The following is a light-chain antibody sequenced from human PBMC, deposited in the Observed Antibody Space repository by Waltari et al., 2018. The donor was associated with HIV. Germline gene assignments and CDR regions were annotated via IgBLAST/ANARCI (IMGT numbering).Light chain of an antibody. J-gene: IGKJ4*01. CDR1: RTVLSESDNRNY. CDR2: WAS. Sequence: DIVMTQSPESLTVSLGARATINCRASRTVLSESDNRNYLAWYQQKPGKSPNVLIYWASTRQSGVPNRFSASGSGTNFSLTISSLQAEDVALYYCQQYFTVRPTFGGGTKVEI. CDR3: QQYFTVRPT. V-gene: IGKV4-1*01.